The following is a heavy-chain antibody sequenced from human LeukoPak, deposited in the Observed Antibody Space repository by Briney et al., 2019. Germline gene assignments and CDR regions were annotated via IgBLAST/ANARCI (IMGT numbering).Heavy chain of an antibody. J-gene: IGHJ5*02. D-gene: IGHD3-22*01. Sequence: GGSLRLSCAASGFTFSSYEMNWIRQAPGKGLVWVSRINSDGINTSYADSVKGRFTISRDNAKNTLNLQMNSLRAEDTAVYYCARDLGQYYDTSDNWFDPWGQGTLVTVSS. CDR1: GFTFSSYE. V-gene: IGHV3-74*01. CDR2: INSDGINT. CDR3: ARDLGQYYDTSDNWFDP.